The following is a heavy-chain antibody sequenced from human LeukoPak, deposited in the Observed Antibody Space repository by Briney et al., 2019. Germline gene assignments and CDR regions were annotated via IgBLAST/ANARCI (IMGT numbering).Heavy chain of an antibody. CDR2: IIPILGIA. V-gene: IGHV1-69*04. CDR3: ARGVAGDYYYYGMDV. J-gene: IGHJ6*02. Sequence: ASVKVSCKASGGTFSSYAISWVRQAPGQGLEWMGRIIPILGIANYAQKFQGRVTITEDKSTSTAHMELSSLRSEDTAVYYCARGVAGDYYYYGMDVRGQGTTVTVSS. CDR1: GGTFSSYA. D-gene: IGHD6-19*01.